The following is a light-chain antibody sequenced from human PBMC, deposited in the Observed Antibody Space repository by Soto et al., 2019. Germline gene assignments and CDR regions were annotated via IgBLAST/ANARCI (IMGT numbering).Light chain of an antibody. CDR1: QSVSSNY. V-gene: IGKV3-11*01. J-gene: IGKJ5*01. CDR2: GAS. Sequence: EIVLTQSPGTLSLSPGERATLSCRASQSVSSNYLAWYKQKPGQAPRLLIYGASSRATGIPARFSGSGSGTDFTLTIRSLEPEDFAVDYCQQRSNWPTFGQGTRLEIK. CDR3: QQRSNWPT.